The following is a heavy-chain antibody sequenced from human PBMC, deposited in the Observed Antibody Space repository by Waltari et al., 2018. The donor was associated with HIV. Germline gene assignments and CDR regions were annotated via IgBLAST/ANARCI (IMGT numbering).Heavy chain of an antibody. CDR2: IVPSDSYT. Sequence: EVQLVQSGAEVKKPGESLRISCKGSGYSFTSYWTSWVRQMPGKGLEWMGRIVPSDSYTNDRPACQGHVTISADKSISTAYLQWSSLKASDTAMYYCARGGGVTMRDYWGQGTLVTVSS. CDR3: ARGGGVTMRDY. D-gene: IGHD3-16*01. V-gene: IGHV5-10-1*01. J-gene: IGHJ4*02. CDR1: GYSFTSYW.